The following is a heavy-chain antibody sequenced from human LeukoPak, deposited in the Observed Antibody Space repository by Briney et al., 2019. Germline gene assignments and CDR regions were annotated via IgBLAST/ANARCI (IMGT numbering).Heavy chain of an antibody. CDR1: GGSISSGGYY. V-gene: IGHV4-30-2*01. D-gene: IGHD5-18*01. Sequence: SQTLSLTCTVSGGSISSGGYYWSWIRQPPGKGLEWIGYIYHSGSTNYNPSLKSRVTMSVDTSKNQFSLKLSSVTAADTAVYYCAREPTREGGYSSDAFDIWGQGTMVTVSS. CDR3: AREPTREGGYSSDAFDI. CDR2: IYHSGST. J-gene: IGHJ3*02.